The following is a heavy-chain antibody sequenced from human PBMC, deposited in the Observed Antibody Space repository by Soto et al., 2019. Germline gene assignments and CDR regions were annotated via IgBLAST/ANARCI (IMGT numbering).Heavy chain of an antibody. V-gene: IGHV1-18*01. CDR1: GYTFTSYG. Sequence: ASVKVSCKASGYTFTSYGISWVRQAPGQGLEWMGWINPFDGSRMFAQKFQGRVTMTRDTSTSTVYMELSSLRSEDTAVYYCARGDFWSGGYNWFDPWGQGTLVTVSS. CDR2: INPFDGSR. CDR3: ARGDFWSGGYNWFDP. D-gene: IGHD3-3*01. J-gene: IGHJ5*02.